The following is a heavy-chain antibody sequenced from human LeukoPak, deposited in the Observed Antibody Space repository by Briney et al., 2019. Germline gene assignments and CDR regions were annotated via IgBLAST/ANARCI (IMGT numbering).Heavy chain of an antibody. V-gene: IGHV4-4*02. CDR3: ASMGYCSSTSCYGDEPGHT. Sequence: KPSETLSLTCAVSGGSISSSNWWSWVRQPPGKGLEWIGEIYHSGSTNYNPSLKSRVTISVDKSKNQFSLKLSSVTAADTAVYYCASMGYCSSTSCYGDEPGHTWGQGTLVTVSS. CDR2: IYHSGST. D-gene: IGHD2-2*01. J-gene: IGHJ4*02. CDR1: GGSISSSNW.